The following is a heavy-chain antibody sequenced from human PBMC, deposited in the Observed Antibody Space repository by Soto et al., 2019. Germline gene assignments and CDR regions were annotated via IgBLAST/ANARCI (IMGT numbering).Heavy chain of an antibody. CDR2: INTDGSNT. CDR3: AREFCSGGNFYTYYFDH. V-gene: IGHV3-74*01. D-gene: IGHD2-15*01. J-gene: IGHJ1*01. Sequence: PGGSLRLSCAASGLTFNRYWMHWVRHAPGKGLVWVSHINTDGSNTNYAGSVKGRFTISRDNAKSTLFLQMNSLRAENTAGYNFAREFCSGGNFYTYYFDHWGQRIPVTVSS. CDR1: GLTFNRYW.